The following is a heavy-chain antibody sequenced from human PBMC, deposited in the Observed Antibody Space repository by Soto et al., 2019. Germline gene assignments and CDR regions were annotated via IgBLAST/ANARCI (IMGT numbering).Heavy chain of an antibody. V-gene: IGHV3-64*01. Sequence: GGSLRLSCAASGFTFSSYAMHWVRQAPGKGLEYVSAISSNGGSTYYANSVKGRFTISRDNSKNTLYLQMGSLRAEDMAVYYCARERLDYYFDYWGQGTLVTVSS. CDR2: ISSNGGST. CDR1: GFTFSSYA. J-gene: IGHJ4*02. D-gene: IGHD6-19*01. CDR3: ARERLDYYFDY.